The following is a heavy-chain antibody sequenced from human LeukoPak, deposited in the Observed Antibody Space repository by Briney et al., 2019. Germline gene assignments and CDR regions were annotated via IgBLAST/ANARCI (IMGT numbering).Heavy chain of an antibody. CDR2: IYSSGST. J-gene: IGHJ4*02. D-gene: IGHD5-18*01. CDR3: ARDHRGYSYGLFDS. V-gene: IGHV4-59*01. CDR1: GGSISTYY. Sequence: LETLSLTCTVSGGSISTYYWSWIRQPPGKGLEWIGSIYSSGSTNYNPSLTSRVTISVDTSKNQFSLRLSSVTAADTAVYYCARDHRGYSYGLFDSWGQGTLVTVSS.